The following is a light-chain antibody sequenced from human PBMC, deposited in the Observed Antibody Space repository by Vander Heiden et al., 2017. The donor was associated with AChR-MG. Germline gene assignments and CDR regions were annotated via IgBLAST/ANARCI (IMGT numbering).Light chain of an antibody. V-gene: IGKV2-28*01. CDR3: RQALQTPQT. J-gene: IGKJ1*01. CDR2: LGS. CDR1: QSLLHSNGYNY. Sequence: DIVLTQSPLSLPVPPGEPASISCRSSQSLLHSNGYNYLDWYLQKPGQSPQLLIYLGSNRASGVPDRFSGSASGIDYTLKISRVEAEDVGVYYCRQALQTPQTFGQRTKVEIK.